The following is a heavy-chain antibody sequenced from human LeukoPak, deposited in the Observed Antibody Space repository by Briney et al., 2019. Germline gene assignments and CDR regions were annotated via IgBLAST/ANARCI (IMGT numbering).Heavy chain of an antibody. CDR2: ISTYNGDT. Sequence: ASVKISCKASGYTFTTYGISWVRQAPGQGLEWMGWISTYNGDTDYAQKLQDRVTMTADTSTSTTYMELRSLRSDDTAVYYCALIPYCTTATCYFFDFWGQGTLVTVSS. CDR3: ALIPYCTTATCYFFDF. D-gene: IGHD2-2*01. V-gene: IGHV1-18*01. CDR1: GYTFTTYG. J-gene: IGHJ4*02.